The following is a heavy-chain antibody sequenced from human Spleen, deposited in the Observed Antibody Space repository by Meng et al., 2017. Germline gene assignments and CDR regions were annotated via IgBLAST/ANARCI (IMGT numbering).Heavy chain of an antibody. CDR3: ASATGLGHFGT. Sequence: SETLSLTCTVSGDSVSNYYWSWIRQPPGKGLEWIGYMYYSGRSKYNPSLKSRVTISIDTSKNQFSLKLSSVTAEDTAVYYCASATGLGHFGTWGQGTLVTVSS. D-gene: IGHD6-19*01. V-gene: IGHV4-59*02. CDR2: MYYSGRS. J-gene: IGHJ5*02. CDR1: GDSVSNYY.